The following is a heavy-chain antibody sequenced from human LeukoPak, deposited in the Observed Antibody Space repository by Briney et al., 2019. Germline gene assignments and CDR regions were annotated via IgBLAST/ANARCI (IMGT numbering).Heavy chain of an antibody. V-gene: IGHV1-18*01. CDR2: ISAYNGNT. Sequence: VASVKVSCKASGYTFTSYGISWVRQAPGQGLEWMGWISAYNGNTNYAQKLQGRVTMTEDTSTDTAYMELSSLRSEDTAVYYCATIMITFGGVAYWGQGTLVTVSS. CDR1: GYTFTSYG. J-gene: IGHJ4*02. D-gene: IGHD3-16*01. CDR3: ATIMITFGGVAY.